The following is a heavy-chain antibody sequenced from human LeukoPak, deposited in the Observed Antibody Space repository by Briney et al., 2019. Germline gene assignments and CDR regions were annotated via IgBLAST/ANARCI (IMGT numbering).Heavy chain of an antibody. CDR3: AKEYIGTLYFDY. D-gene: IGHD1-14*01. V-gene: IGHV3-23*01. J-gene: IGHJ4*02. Sequence: PGGSLRLSCAASGFTFSSYSMNWVRQAPGKGLEWVSAISGSGGSTYYADSVKGRFTISRDNSKNTLYLQMNSLRAEDTAVYYCAKEYIGTLYFDYWGQGTLVTVSS. CDR2: ISGSGGST. CDR1: GFTFSSYS.